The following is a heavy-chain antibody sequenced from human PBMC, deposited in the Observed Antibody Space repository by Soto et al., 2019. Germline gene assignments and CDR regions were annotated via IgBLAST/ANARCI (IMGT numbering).Heavy chain of an antibody. J-gene: IGHJ4*02. V-gene: IGHV1-69*13. D-gene: IGHD3-22*01. CDR3: ARGTYDSSGYGPFDY. CDR1: GGTFSSYA. Sequence: SVKVSCKASGGTFSSYAISWVRQAPGQGLEWMGGIIPIFGTANYAQKFQGRVTITAGESTSTAYMELSSLRSEDTAVYYCARGTYDSSGYGPFDYWGQGTLVTVSS. CDR2: IIPIFGTA.